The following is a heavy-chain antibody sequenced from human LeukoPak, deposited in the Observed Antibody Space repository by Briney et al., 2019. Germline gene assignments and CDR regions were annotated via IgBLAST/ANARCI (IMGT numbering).Heavy chain of an antibody. CDR1: GFTFSSYW. J-gene: IGHJ4*02. Sequence: PGGSLRLSGAASGFTFSSYWMHWVRQAPGKGLVWVSRINSDGSSTSYADSVKGRFTISRDNAKNTLYLQMNSLRAEDTAVYYCAREAQNYYDSSGFDYWGQGTLVTVSS. CDR2: INSDGSST. V-gene: IGHV3-74*01. CDR3: AREAQNYYDSSGFDY. D-gene: IGHD3-22*01.